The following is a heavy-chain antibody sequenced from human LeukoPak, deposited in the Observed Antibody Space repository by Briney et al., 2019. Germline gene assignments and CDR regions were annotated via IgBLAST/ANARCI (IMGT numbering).Heavy chain of an antibody. V-gene: IGHV3-7*01. D-gene: IGHD2-2*01. J-gene: IGHJ4*02. CDR3: ARWRGSTSERSDY. CDR2: IKQDGSAK. Sequence: GGSLRLSCTASGFTFSDYWMTWVRQAPGKGLEWVANIKQDGSAKYYVDSVKGRFTISRDNAKNSLYLQMDSLRVEDAATYYCARWRGSTSERSDYWGQGTLVTVSS. CDR1: GFTFSDYW.